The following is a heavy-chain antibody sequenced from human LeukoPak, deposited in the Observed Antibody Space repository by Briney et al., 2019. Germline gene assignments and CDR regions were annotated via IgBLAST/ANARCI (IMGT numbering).Heavy chain of an antibody. J-gene: IGHJ4*02. CDR2: IIPILGIA. D-gene: IGHD4-11*01. CDR1: GGTFSSYT. V-gene: IGHV1-69*02. CDR3: APHIPDDYSNYHFDY. Sequence: ASVKVSCKASGGTFSSYTISWVRQAPGQGLEWMGRIIPILGIANYAQKFQGRVTITADKSTSTAYMELSSLRSEDTAVYYCAPHIPDDYSNYHFDYWGQATLVTVSS.